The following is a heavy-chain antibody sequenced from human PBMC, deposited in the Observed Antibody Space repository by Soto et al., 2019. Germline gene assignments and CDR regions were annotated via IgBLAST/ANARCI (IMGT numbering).Heavy chain of an antibody. Sequence: SETLSLTCAVYGGSFSGYYWSWIRQPPGKGLEWIGEINHSGSTNYNPSLKSRVTISVDTSKNQFSLKLSSVTAADTAVYYCARGRYDFWSGYRPFFDYWGQGTLVTVSS. CDR1: GGSFSGYY. D-gene: IGHD3-3*01. CDR3: ARGRYDFWSGYRPFFDY. J-gene: IGHJ4*02. CDR2: INHSGST. V-gene: IGHV4-34*01.